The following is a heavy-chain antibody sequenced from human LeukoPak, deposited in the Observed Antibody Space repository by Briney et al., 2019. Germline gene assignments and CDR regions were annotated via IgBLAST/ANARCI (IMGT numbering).Heavy chain of an antibody. V-gene: IGHV1-8*01. Sequence: ASVKVSCKASGYTFTSYDINWVRQATGQGLEWMGWMNPNSGNTGYAQKFQGRVTMTRNTPISTAYMELSSLGSEDTAVYYCARGVKGYYYYYMDVWGKGTTVTVSS. CDR1: GYTFTSYD. D-gene: IGHD3-16*02. J-gene: IGHJ6*03. CDR3: ARGVKGYYYYYMDV. CDR2: MNPNSGNT.